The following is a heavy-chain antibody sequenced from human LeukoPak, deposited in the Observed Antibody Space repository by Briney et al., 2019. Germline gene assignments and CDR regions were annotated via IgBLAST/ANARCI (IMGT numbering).Heavy chain of an antibody. CDR2: IYYSGST. J-gene: IGHJ4*02. Sequence: SETLSLTCTVSGGSITGFYWSWIRQPPRKGLEWVGYIYYSGSTNYNPSLKSRVTISIDTSKNHFSLKLNSVTAADTAVYYCAREAVAGLDYWGQGTLVTVSS. CDR3: AREAVAGLDY. V-gene: IGHV4-59*12. D-gene: IGHD6-19*01. CDR1: GGSITGFY.